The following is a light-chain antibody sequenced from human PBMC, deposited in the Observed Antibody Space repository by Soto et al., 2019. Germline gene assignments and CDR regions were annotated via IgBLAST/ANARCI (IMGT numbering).Light chain of an antibody. Sequence: QSALTQPPSASGTFGQSVTISCTGTSSDVGGYNYVSWYQQHPGKAPKLMIYEVSERPSGVPDRFSGSKSGNTASLTVSGLQADDEADYYCSPYSGTTYHYVFGAGTKATGL. CDR3: SPYSGTTYHYV. J-gene: IGLJ1*01. V-gene: IGLV2-8*01. CDR1: SSDVGGYNY. CDR2: EVS.